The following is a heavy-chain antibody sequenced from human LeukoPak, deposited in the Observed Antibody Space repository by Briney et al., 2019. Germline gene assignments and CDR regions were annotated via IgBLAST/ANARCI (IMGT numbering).Heavy chain of an antibody. Sequence: GESLKISCKGSGYSFTSYWISWVRQMPGKGLEWMGRIDPSDSYTNYSPSFQGHVTISADKSISTAYLQWSSLKASDTAMYYCARDYGDYSWFDPWGQGTLSPSPQ. D-gene: IGHD4-17*01. J-gene: IGHJ5*02. CDR1: GYSFTSYW. CDR2: IDPSDSYT. CDR3: ARDYGDYSWFDP. V-gene: IGHV5-10-1*01.